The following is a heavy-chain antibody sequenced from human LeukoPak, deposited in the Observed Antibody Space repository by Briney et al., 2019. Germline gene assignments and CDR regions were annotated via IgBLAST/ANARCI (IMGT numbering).Heavy chain of an antibody. Sequence: PSGTLSLTCAVSGGSISSSNWWSWVRQPPGKGLEWIGEIYHSGSTNYNPSLKSRVTISVDKSKNQFSLKLSSVTAADTAVYYCARVLGTNYYYYYMDVWGKGTTVTVSS. CDR1: GGSISSSNW. J-gene: IGHJ6*03. D-gene: IGHD1-14*01. CDR2: IYHSGST. V-gene: IGHV4-4*02. CDR3: ARVLGTNYYYYYMDV.